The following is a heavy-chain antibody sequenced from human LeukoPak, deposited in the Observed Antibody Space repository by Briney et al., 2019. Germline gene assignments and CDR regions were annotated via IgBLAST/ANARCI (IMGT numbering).Heavy chain of an antibody. J-gene: IGHJ4*02. Sequence: SQTLSLTCAISGDSVSSNSAAWNWIKQSPSRGLEWLGRTYYRSKWYNDYAVSVKSRITINPDTSKDQFSLQLNSVTPEDTAVYYCARGEAAAGTRYDYWGQGTLVTVSS. CDR1: GDSVSSNSAA. V-gene: IGHV6-1*01. D-gene: IGHD6-13*01. CDR2: TYYRSKWYN. CDR3: ARGEAAAGTRYDY.